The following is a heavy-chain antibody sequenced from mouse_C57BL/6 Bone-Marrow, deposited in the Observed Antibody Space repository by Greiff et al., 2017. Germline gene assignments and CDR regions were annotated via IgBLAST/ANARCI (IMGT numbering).Heavy chain of an antibody. Sequence: DVMLVESGGGLVKPGGSLKLSCAASGFTFSSYAMSWVRQTPEKRLEWVATISDGGSYTYYPDNVKGRFTISRNTAKNNLYLQMSHLKSEDTAMYYCARDDYGIWYFDVWGTGTTVTVSS. CDR2: ISDGGSYT. D-gene: IGHD2-4*01. CDR3: ARDDYGIWYFDV. CDR1: GFTFSSYA. J-gene: IGHJ1*03. V-gene: IGHV5-4*01.